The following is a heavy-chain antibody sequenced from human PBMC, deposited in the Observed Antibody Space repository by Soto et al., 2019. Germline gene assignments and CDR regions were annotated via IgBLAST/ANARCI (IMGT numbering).Heavy chain of an antibody. CDR1: GFTFSSYA. CDR3: VRDSSPATVGNYYYYYMDV. V-gene: IGHV3-64*01. D-gene: IGHD4-17*01. J-gene: IGHJ6*03. Sequence: PGGSLRLSCAASGFTFSSYAMHWVRQAPGKGLEYVSAISSNGGSTYYANSVKGRFTISRDNSKNTLYLQMGSLRAEDMAVYYCVRDSSPATVGNYYYYYMDVWGKGTTVTVSS. CDR2: ISSNGGST.